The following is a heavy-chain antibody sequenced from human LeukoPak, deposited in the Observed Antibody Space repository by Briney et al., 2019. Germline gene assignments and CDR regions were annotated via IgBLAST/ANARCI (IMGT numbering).Heavy chain of an antibody. J-gene: IGHJ4*02. CDR1: GFTFSSYS. CDR2: ISSSSSYI. CDR3: ARDDTISGGFDY. Sequence: GGSLRLSCAASGFTFSSYSMNWVRQAPGKGLEWVSSISSSSSYIYYADSVKGRFTISRDNAKNSLYLQMNSLRAEDTAVYYCARDDTISGGFDYWGQGTLVTVSS. V-gene: IGHV3-21*01. D-gene: IGHD3-10*01.